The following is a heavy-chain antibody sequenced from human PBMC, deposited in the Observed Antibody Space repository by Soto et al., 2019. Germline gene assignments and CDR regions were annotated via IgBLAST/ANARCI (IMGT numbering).Heavy chain of an antibody. V-gene: IGHV1-8*01. CDR2: MNPNSGNT. D-gene: IGHD3-3*01. Sequence: QVQLVQSGAEVKKPGASVKVSCKASGYTFTSYDINWVRQATGQGLEWMGWMNPNSGNTGYAQKFQGRVTMTRNTSISTAYMELSSLRSEDTAVYYSAILAPLRFLEWFAAFDIWGQGTMVTVSS. J-gene: IGHJ3*02. CDR1: GYTFTSYD. CDR3: AILAPLRFLEWFAAFDI.